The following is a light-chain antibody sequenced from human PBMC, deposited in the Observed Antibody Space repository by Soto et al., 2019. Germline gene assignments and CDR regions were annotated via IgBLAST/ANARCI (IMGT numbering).Light chain of an antibody. V-gene: IGLV2-14*01. Sequence: QSALTQPASVSGSPGQSITISCTGTSSDVGGYNYVSWYQQHPGKAPKLMIYDVSNRPSGVSNRFSGSKSGNTASPTISGLQAEDEADYYCSSYTSSSTPGVFGGGTKLTVL. CDR1: SSDVGGYNY. J-gene: IGLJ2*01. CDR3: SSYTSSSTPGV. CDR2: DVS.